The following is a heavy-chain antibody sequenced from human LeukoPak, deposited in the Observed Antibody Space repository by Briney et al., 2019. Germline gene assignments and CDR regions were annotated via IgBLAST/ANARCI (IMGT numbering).Heavy chain of an antibody. CDR1: GYTFTNYG. CDR3: ARGPRITLIRGGQWYYYMDV. Sequence: ASVKVSCKAFGYTFTNYGISWVRQAPGQGLEWMGLINPSGGSTNYAQKFQGRVTMTRDTSTSTVYMELSSLRSEDTAVYYCARGPRITLIRGGQWYYYMDVWGKGTTVTISS. J-gene: IGHJ6*03. D-gene: IGHD3-10*01. CDR2: INPSGGST. V-gene: IGHV1-46*01.